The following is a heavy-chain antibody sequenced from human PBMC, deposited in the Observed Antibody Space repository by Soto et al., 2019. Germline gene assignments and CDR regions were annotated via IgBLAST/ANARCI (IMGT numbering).Heavy chain of an antibody. Sequence: PGGSLRLSCAASGFTFSSYWMHWVRQAPGKGLVWASRIRSDGSNAEYADSVKGRFTISRDNAENTLYLQMNSLRVEDTAVYYCARGDGDYHDGNGYLGRHWGQGTLVTVSS. V-gene: IGHV3-74*03. J-gene: IGHJ4*02. CDR2: IRSDGSNA. D-gene: IGHD3-22*01. CDR3: ARGDGDYHDGNGYLGRH. CDR1: GFTFSSYW.